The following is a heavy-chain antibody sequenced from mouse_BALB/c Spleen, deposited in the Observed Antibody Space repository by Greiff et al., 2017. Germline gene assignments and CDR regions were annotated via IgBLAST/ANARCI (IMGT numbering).Heavy chain of an antibody. CDR3: ARVGGYYAMDY. J-gene: IGHJ4*01. D-gene: IGHD1-1*02. Sequence: QVHVKQSGPQLVRPGASVKISCKASGYSFTSYWMHWVKQRPGQGLEWIGMIDPSDSETRLNQKFKDKATLTVDKSSSTAYMQLSSPTSEDSAVYYSARVGGYYAMDYWGQGTSVTVSS. V-gene: IGHV1S127*01. CDR2: IDPSDSET. CDR1: GYSFTSYW.